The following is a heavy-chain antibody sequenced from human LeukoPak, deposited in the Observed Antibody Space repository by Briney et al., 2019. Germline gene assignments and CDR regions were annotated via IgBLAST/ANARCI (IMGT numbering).Heavy chain of an antibody. CDR3: ARECCSGVSRYYFDY. Sequence: KASETLSLTCSVSGYSISSAYYWGWIRQTPEKGLEWIASIYRSGSNYYNPSLMSRVTISVDTSKNQFSLNLSSVTAADTAVYYCARECCSGVSRYYFDYWGQGTLVTVSS. D-gene: IGHD2-15*01. CDR1: GYSISSAYY. J-gene: IGHJ4*02. CDR2: IYRSGSN. V-gene: IGHV4-38-2*02.